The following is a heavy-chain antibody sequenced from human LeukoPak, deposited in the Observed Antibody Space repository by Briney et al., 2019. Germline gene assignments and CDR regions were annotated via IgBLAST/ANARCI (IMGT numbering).Heavy chain of an antibody. D-gene: IGHD3-10*01. J-gene: IGHJ3*02. CDR1: GFTFSSYS. Sequence: PGGSLRLSCAASGFTFSSYSMNWVPQAPGKELEWVSYISSSSSTIYYADSVKGRFTTSRDNAKNSLYLQMNSLRAEDTAVYYCARVREEVLWFGEFKPDAFDIWGQGTMVTVSS. CDR3: ARVREEVLWFGEFKPDAFDI. CDR2: ISSSSSTI. V-gene: IGHV3-48*01.